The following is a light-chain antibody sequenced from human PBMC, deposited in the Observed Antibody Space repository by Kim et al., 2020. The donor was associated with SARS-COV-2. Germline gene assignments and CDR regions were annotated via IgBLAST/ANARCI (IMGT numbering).Light chain of an antibody. V-gene: IGLV6-57*03. CDR3: QSYDDSNQV. CDR1: SGRIASTY. Sequence: KPVTTPCTRSSGRIASTYVQWYQQRTRSAPTTVIYEDNQRPSGVPDRFSGSIDSSSNSASLTISGLKTEDEADYFCQSYDDSNQVFGGGTQLTVL. CDR2: EDN. J-gene: IGLJ3*02.